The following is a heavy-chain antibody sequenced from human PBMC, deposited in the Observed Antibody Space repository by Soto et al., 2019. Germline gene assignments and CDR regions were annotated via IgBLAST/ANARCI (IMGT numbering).Heavy chain of an antibody. CDR3: ARERRTLYGMDV. Sequence: SLRLSCAASGFTFSYYAMHWVRQAPGKGLEWMAVISDNGNTKYLADSVKGRFTISRDTSKNTLYLQMSSLRVEDTAVYYCARERRTLYGMDVWGQGTTVTVSS. CDR2: ISDNGNTK. J-gene: IGHJ6*02. V-gene: IGHV3-30-3*01. CDR1: GFTFSYYA.